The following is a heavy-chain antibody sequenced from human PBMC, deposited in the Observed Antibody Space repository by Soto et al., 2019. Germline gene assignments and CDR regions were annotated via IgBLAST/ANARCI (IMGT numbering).Heavy chain of an antibody. CDR2: IYYSGST. V-gene: IGHV4-39*07. CDR1: GGSISSSSYY. J-gene: IGHJ4*02. D-gene: IGHD5-12*01. Sequence: SETLSLTCTVSGGSISSSSYYWGWIRQPPGKGLEWIGSIYYSGSTYYNPSLKSRVTISVDTSKNQFSLNLSSLTAADTAVYYCARDGRDGYDFFNYWGRGTLVTVSS. CDR3: ARDGRDGYDFFNY.